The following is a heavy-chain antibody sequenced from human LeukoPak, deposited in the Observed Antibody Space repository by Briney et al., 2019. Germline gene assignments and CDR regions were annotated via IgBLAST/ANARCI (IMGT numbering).Heavy chain of an antibody. CDR3: ATGVVPAAIDWFDP. V-gene: IGHV4-39*01. CDR1: GGSISSYY. CDR2: IYYSGST. J-gene: IGHJ5*02. D-gene: IGHD2-2*02. Sequence: PSETLSLTCTVSGGSISSYYWGWIRQPPGKGLEWIGSIYYSGSTYYNPSLKSRVTISVDTSKNQFSLKLSSVTAADTAVYYCATGVVPAAIDWFDPWGQGTLVTVSS.